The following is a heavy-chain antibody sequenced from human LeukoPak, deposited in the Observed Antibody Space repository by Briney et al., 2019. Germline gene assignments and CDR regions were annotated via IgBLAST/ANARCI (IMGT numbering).Heavy chain of an antibody. V-gene: IGHV1-69*05. CDR2: IIPIFGTA. CDR3: ASHYCGGDCYSSFDY. CDR1: GGTFSSYA. D-gene: IGHD2-21*02. Sequence: SVKVSCKASGGTFSSYAISWVRQAPGQGLEWMGRIIPIFGTANYAQKFQGRLTITTAESTSTAYMELSSLRSEDTAVYYCASHYCGGDCYSSFDYWGQGTLVTVSS. J-gene: IGHJ4*02.